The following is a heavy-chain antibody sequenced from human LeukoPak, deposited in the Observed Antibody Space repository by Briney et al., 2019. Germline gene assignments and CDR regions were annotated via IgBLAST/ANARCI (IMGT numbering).Heavy chain of an antibody. CDR1: DGSISSSSYY. V-gene: IGHV4-39*07. Sequence: PSETLSLTCTVSDGSISSSSYYWGWIRQPPGKGLEWIGSIYYSGSTYYNPSLKSRVTISVDTSKNQFSLKLSSVTAADTAVYYCARDLVWFGEVYGMDVWGQGTTVTVSS. D-gene: IGHD3-10*01. J-gene: IGHJ6*02. CDR3: ARDLVWFGEVYGMDV. CDR2: IYYSGST.